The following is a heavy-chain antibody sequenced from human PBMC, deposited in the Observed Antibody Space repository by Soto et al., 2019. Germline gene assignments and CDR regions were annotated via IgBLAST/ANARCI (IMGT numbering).Heavy chain of an antibody. CDR2: INPNSGGT. Sequence: ASVTVSCQASGYTFTGYYMHWVRQAPGQGLEWMGWINPNSGGTNYAQKFQGWVTMTRDTSISTAYMELSRLRSDDTAVYYCAREIMITFGGVIVTHFFDYWGQGTLVTVSS. CDR3: AREIMITFGGVIVTHFFDY. CDR1: GYTFTGYY. V-gene: IGHV1-2*04. D-gene: IGHD3-16*02. J-gene: IGHJ4*02.